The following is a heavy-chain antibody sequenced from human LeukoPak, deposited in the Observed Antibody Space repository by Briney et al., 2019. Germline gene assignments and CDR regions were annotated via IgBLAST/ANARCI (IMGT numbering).Heavy chain of an antibody. CDR3: PRWGYFRIPSCNPDGSFDL. V-gene: IGHV4-30-4*08. J-gene: IGHJ2*01. CDR1: DGSISSGSYY. Sequence: SETLSLTCTVSDGSISSGSYYWSWIRQPPGKGLEWIGHIYYSGTTYYNPSLKSRVSISADTSKNQFSLKLSSVTAADTAVYYCPRWGYFRIPSCNPDGSFDLWAEAPWSQSPQ. D-gene: IGHD2-15*01. CDR2: IYYSGTT.